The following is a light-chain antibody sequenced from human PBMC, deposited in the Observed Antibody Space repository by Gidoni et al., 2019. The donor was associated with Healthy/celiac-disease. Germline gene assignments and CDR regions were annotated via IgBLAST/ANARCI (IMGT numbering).Light chain of an antibody. V-gene: IGKV1-27*01. CDR2: AAS. J-gene: IGKJ5*01. Sequence: DLQLTQPPSSLSASVGDRVTITSRASQGISNYLAWYQQKPGKVPKLLSYAASTLQSGVPSRFSGSGSGTEFTITISSLQPEDVATYYCQKYNSAPSITFXQXTRLEIK. CDR1: QGISNY. CDR3: QKYNSAPSIT.